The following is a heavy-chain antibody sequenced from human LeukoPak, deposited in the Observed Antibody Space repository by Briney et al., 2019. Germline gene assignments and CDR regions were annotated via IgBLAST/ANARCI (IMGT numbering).Heavy chain of an antibody. Sequence: PSETLSLTCTVSGGSVSSGSYYWSWIRQPPGKALEWIGYVYYTGSTNYNPSLTTQFTISVDTSKKQFSLSLSSVTAADTAVYYCARGRRDGSYYFDAWGQGVLVTVS. CDR2: VYYTGST. V-gene: IGHV4-61*01. CDR3: ARGRRDGSYYFDA. J-gene: IGHJ4*02. CDR1: GGSVSSGSYY.